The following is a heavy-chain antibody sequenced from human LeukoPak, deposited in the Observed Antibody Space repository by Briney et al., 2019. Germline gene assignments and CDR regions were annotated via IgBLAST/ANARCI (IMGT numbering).Heavy chain of an antibody. J-gene: IGHJ4*02. Sequence: GGSLRLSCAASGFTFSSYAMHWVRQAPGKGLEWGAVISYDGSNKYYADSVKGRFTISRDNSKNTLYLQMNSLRAEDTAVYYCARGDSRSWTYYFDYWGQGTLVTVSS. D-gene: IGHD6-13*01. CDR3: ARGDSRSWTYYFDY. V-gene: IGHV3-30*04. CDR1: GFTFSSYA. CDR2: ISYDGSNK.